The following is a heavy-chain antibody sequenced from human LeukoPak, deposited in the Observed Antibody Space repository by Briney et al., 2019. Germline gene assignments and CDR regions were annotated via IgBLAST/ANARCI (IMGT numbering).Heavy chain of an antibody. Sequence: GASVKVSCKASGYTFTTYTIHWVRQAPGQRLEWMGWINASNGNTKYSQEFQDRVTITRDTSASTAYMELSSLRSEDMAVYYCARARDETRIWPKSRYDYYHYMDVWGKGTTVTVSS. J-gene: IGHJ6*03. D-gene: IGHD5-24*01. V-gene: IGHV1-3*03. CDR3: ARARDETRIWPKSRYDYYHYMDV. CDR2: INASNGNT. CDR1: GYTFTTYT.